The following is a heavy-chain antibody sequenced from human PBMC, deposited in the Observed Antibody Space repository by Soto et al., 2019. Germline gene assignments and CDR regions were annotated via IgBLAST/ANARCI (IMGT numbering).Heavy chain of an antibody. CDR3: TRGGQLFAGNYFDY. Sequence: QVQLVQSGAEVKNPGASVKVSCKASGYTFTSYGISWVRQAPGQGLEWMGWISNYNGDTNYAQKLQGRATTTTNTTTSTAYMELRSLKADDTAVYYCTRGGQLFAGNYFDYWGQGTLVTVSS. CDR1: GYTFTSYG. V-gene: IGHV1-18*01. D-gene: IGHD3-10*02. CDR2: ISNYNGDT. J-gene: IGHJ4*02.